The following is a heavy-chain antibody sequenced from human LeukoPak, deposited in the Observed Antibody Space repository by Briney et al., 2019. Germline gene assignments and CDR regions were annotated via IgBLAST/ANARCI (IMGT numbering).Heavy chain of an antibody. Sequence: SETLSLTCTVSGGSISSYYWSWIRQPPGKGLEWIGYIHYSGSTNYSPSLKSRVTISVDTSKDRFSLRLTSLTAADTAVYFCAGSGWSFDAFDFWGQGTMVTVSS. CDR2: IHYSGST. CDR1: GGSISSYY. J-gene: IGHJ3*01. D-gene: IGHD6-19*01. V-gene: IGHV4-59*08. CDR3: AGSGWSFDAFDF.